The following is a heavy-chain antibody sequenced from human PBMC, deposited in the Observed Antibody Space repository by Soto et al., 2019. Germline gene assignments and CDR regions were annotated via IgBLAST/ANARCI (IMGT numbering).Heavy chain of an antibody. Sequence: QVQLVQSGAEVKKPGASVKVSCKASGYTFADYYMHWVRQAPGQGLEWMGWINPNSGGTNCSQKFQGRITITRDTSISTAYMELSSLKSDDTAVYYCARVRNYYGSGSYFNWFDPWGQGTLVTVSS. J-gene: IGHJ5*02. CDR3: ARVRNYYGSGSYFNWFDP. D-gene: IGHD3-10*01. CDR1: GYTFADYY. V-gene: IGHV1-2*02. CDR2: INPNSGGT.